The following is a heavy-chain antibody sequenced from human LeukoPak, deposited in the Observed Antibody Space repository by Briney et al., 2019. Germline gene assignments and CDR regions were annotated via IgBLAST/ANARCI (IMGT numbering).Heavy chain of an antibody. CDR2: IYYSGST. Sequence: SETLSLTCTVSGGSVSGDSYYWTWIRQPPGKGLEWIGYIYYSGSTNYNPSLKSRVTISVDTSKGQFSLKLTSVTAADTAVYYCARDVRGDYGDSDWYLDLWGRGTLVTVSS. J-gene: IGHJ2*01. CDR1: GGSVSGDSYY. CDR3: ARDVRGDYGDSDWYLDL. D-gene: IGHD4-17*01. V-gene: IGHV4-61*01.